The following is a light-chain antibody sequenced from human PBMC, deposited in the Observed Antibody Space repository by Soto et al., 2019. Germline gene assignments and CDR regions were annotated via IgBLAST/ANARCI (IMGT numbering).Light chain of an antibody. J-gene: IGLJ3*02. Sequence: SYELTQPLSVSVALGQTARITWGGNNIGSKNVHWYQQKPGQAPVLVIYRDSNRPSGIPERFSGSNSGNTATLTISRAQAGDEADYYCQVWDSSTGVFGGGTKVTVL. CDR3: QVWDSSTGV. V-gene: IGLV3-9*01. CDR1: NIGSKN. CDR2: RDS.